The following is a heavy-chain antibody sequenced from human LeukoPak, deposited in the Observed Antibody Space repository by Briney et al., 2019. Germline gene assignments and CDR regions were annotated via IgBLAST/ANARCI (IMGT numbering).Heavy chain of an antibody. CDR3: AREGISSGWYFDAFDI. V-gene: IGHV3-7*01. CDR2: INQDGGEI. D-gene: IGHD6-19*01. J-gene: IGHJ3*02. CDR1: GFTFSSSW. Sequence: GGSLRLSCAASGFTFSSSWMTWVRQAPGKGLEWVASINQDGGEIHYVDSVKGRFTISRDNAKNSLYLQMNSLTPEDTAVYYCAREGISSGWYFDAFDIWGQGTMVTVSS.